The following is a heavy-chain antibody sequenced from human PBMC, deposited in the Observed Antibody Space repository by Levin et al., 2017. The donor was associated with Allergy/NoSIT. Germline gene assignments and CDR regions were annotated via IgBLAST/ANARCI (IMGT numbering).Heavy chain of an antibody. Sequence: GESLKISCVVSGFTFRNYGMHWVRQAPGKGLQWVANIAYDRSKTYYADSVKGRFTISRDNSKNTLYLQMNSLRGEDTAVYYCAKDFHDYGGNSPYVFWGQGTLVIVSP. D-gene: IGHD4-23*01. CDR2: IAYDRSKT. CDR1: GFTFRNYG. V-gene: IGHV3-30*18. J-gene: IGHJ4*02. CDR3: AKDFHDYGGNSPYVF.